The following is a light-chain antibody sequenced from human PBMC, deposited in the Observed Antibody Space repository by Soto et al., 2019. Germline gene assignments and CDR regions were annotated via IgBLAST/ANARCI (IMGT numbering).Light chain of an antibody. CDR3: CSYAGSSTVV. J-gene: IGLJ2*01. CDR1: SSDVGSYNL. V-gene: IGLV2-23*02. CDR2: EVS. Sequence: QSVLTQPASVSGSPGQSITISCTGTSSDVGSYNLVSWYQQHPGKAPKLMICEVSKRPSGVSNRFSGSKSGNTASLTISGLQAEDEADYYCCSYAGSSTVVFGGWTKVTVL.